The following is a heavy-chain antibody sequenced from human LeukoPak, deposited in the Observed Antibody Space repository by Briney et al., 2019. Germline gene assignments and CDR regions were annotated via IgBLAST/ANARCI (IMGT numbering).Heavy chain of an antibody. CDR2: ISYDGSNK. CDR1: GFTFSSYG. CDR3: AKDRVGNCSGGSCYSEAYWFDP. J-gene: IGHJ5*02. Sequence: GGSLRLSCAASGFTFSSYGMHWVRQAPGKGLEWVAVISYDGSNKYYADSVKGRFTISRDNSKNTLYLQMNSLRAEDTAVYYCAKDRVGNCSGGSCYSEAYWFDPWGQGTLVTVSS. V-gene: IGHV3-30*18. D-gene: IGHD2-15*01.